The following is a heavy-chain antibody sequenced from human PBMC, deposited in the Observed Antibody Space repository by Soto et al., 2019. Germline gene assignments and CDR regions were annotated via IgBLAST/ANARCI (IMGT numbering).Heavy chain of an antibody. J-gene: IGHJ6*03. D-gene: IGHD5-12*01. CDR1: GGSISSYY. CDR2: IYYSGST. V-gene: IGHV4-59*08. CDR3: ARRGDSGYDYHYYYYMDV. Sequence: SETLSLTCTVSGGSISSYYWSWIRQPPGKGLEWIGYIYYSGSTNYNPSLKSRVTISVDTSKNHFSLKLSSVTAADTAVYYCARRGDSGYDYHYYYYMDVWGKGTTVTVSS.